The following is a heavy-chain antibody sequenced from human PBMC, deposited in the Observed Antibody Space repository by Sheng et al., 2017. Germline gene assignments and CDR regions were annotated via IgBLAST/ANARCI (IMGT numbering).Heavy chain of an antibody. Sequence: QVQLVQSGAEVKKPGSSVKVSCKASGGTFSSYAISWVRQAPGQGLEWMGGIIPILGIANYAQKFQGRVTITADKSTSTAYMELSSLRSEDTAVYYCARENSSGYDSGYYYYYMDVWGKGTTVTVSS. CDR3: ARENSSGYDSGYYYYYMDV. D-gene: IGHD5-12*01. CDR1: GGTFSSYA. CDR2: IIPILGIA. J-gene: IGHJ6*03. V-gene: IGHV1-69*04.